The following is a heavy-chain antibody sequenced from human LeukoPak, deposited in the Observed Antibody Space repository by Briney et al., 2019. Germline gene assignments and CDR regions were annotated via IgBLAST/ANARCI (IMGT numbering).Heavy chain of an antibody. J-gene: IGHJ6*03. CDR2: IYTSGST. CDR3: ARDNFDGGSYYYYYYMDV. V-gene: IGHV4-4*07. CDR1: GGSISSYY. Sequence: SETLSLTCTVSGGSISSYYWSWIRQPAGKGLEWIGRIYTSGSTNYNPSLKSRVTMSVDTSKNQFSLKLSSVTAADTAVYYCARDNFDGGSYYYYYYMDVWGKGTTVTASS. D-gene: IGHD3-9*01.